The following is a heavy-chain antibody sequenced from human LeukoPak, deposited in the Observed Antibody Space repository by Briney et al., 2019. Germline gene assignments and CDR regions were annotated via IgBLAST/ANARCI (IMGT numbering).Heavy chain of an antibody. V-gene: IGHV3-11*04. CDR1: GFTFSDYY. Sequence: GGSLRLSCAASGFTFSDYYMSWIRQAPGEGLEWVSYISSSGSTIYYADSVKGRFTISRDNAKNSLYLQMNSLRAEDTTVYYCARVRYYGSAHPDYWGQGTLVTVSS. CDR2: ISSSGSTI. CDR3: ARVRYYGSAHPDY. D-gene: IGHD3-10*01. J-gene: IGHJ4*02.